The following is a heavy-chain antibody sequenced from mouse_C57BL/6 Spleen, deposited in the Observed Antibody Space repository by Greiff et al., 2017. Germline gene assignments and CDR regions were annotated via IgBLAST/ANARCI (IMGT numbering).Heavy chain of an antibody. Sequence: QVQLQQPGAELVMPGASVKLSCKASGYTFTSYWMHWVKQRPGQGLEWIGEIDPSDSYTNYNQKVKGKSTLTVDKSSSTAYMQLSSLTSEDSAVYYCARNGYDGGYFDDWGQGTTLTVSS. J-gene: IGHJ2*01. D-gene: IGHD2-2*01. CDR3: ARNGYDGGYFDD. V-gene: IGHV1-69*01. CDR2: IDPSDSYT. CDR1: GYTFTSYW.